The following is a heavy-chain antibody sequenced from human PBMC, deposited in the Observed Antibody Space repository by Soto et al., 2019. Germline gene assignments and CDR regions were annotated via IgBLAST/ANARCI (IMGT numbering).Heavy chain of an antibody. J-gene: IGHJ6*02. Sequence: ASVKVSCKASGYTFTGYYMHWVRQAPGQGLEWMGWTNPNSGGTNYAQKFQGRVTMTRDTSISTAYMELSRLRSDDTAVYYCAVPPQNYYDSSGYSGRYYYGMDVWGQGTTVTVSS. CDR1: GYTFTGYY. D-gene: IGHD3-22*01. CDR2: TNPNSGGT. V-gene: IGHV1-2*02. CDR3: AVPPQNYYDSSGYSGRYYYGMDV.